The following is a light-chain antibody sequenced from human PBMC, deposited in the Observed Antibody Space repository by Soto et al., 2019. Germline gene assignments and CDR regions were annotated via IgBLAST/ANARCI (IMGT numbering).Light chain of an antibody. V-gene: IGLV1-40*01. Sequence: QSVLTQPPSVSGAPGQRVTISCTGSSSNIGAGYDVHWYQQLPGTAPKLLIYGNSNRPSGVPDRCSGSKSGTSASLAITGLQAEDEADYYCQSYDSSLSGNVVFGGGTQLTVL. CDR3: QSYDSSLSGNVV. CDR1: SSNIGAGYD. J-gene: IGLJ2*01. CDR2: GNS.